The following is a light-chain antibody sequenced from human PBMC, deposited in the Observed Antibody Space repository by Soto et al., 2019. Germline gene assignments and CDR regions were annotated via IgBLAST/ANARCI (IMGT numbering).Light chain of an antibody. J-gene: IGKJ1*01. V-gene: IGKV3-20*01. Sequence: EIVLTQSPGTLSLSPGERATLSCRASQSVSTRSLAWYQQKPGQAPRLLISGASSRAADIPDRFSGSGSGTDFALTINRLEPEDFAVYYCQQHDSSPRTFGQGTKVDIK. CDR2: GAS. CDR1: QSVSTRS. CDR3: QQHDSSPRT.